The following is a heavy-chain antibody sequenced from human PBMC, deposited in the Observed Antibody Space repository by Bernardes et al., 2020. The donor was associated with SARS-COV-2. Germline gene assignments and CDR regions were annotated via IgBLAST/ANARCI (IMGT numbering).Heavy chain of an antibody. J-gene: IGHJ4*02. CDR1: GITFSRLW. Sequence: GGSLRLYCAASGITFSRLWMHWVREVPGKGLEWVTRTAGDGSGTTYADSVKGRITISRDNAKNTLYMQLNSLRAEDTAVYYCAGTTVTCCDYWGQGTLVSVSS. V-gene: IGHV3-74*03. CDR3: AGTTVTCCDY. CDR2: TAGDGSGT.